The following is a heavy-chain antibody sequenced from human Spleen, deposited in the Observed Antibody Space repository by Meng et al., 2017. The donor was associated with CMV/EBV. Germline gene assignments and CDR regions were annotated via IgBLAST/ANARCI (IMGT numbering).Heavy chain of an antibody. CDR3: ARVIAARPEYYYYGMDV. CDR2: IFSGGGT. Sequence: GGSLRLSCAASDFTVSSNYMSWVRQAPGKGLEWVSVIFSGGGTYYADSVKGRFTISRDNAKNSLYLQMNSLRAEDTAVYYCARVIAARPEYYYYGMDVWGQGTTVTVSS. CDR1: DFTVSSNY. V-gene: IGHV3-53*01. D-gene: IGHD6-6*01. J-gene: IGHJ6*02.